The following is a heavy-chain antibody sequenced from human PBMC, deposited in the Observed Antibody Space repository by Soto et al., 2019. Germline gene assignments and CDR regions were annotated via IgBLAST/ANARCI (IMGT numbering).Heavy chain of an antibody. V-gene: IGHV4-39*01. J-gene: IGHJ6*02. CDR2: IYYSGST. Sequence: QLQLQESGPGLVKPSETLSLTCTVSGGSISSSSYYWGWIRQPPGKGLEWIGSIYYSGSTYYNPSLKSRVTISVDTSKNQFSLKLSSVTAADTAVYYCARRSKSYLDYYYYGMDVWGQGTTVTVSS. CDR1: GGSISSSSYY. CDR3: ARRSKSYLDYYYYGMDV. D-gene: IGHD1-26*01.